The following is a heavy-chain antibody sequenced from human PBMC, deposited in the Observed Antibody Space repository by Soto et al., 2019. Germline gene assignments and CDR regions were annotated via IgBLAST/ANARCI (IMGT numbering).Heavy chain of an antibody. V-gene: IGHV1-69*13. CDR1: GGTFSSYA. CDR3: ARDVSSPGNDYYYGMDV. Sequence: SVKVSCKASGGTFSSYAISWVRQAPGQGPEWMGGIIPIFGTANYAQKFQGRVTITADESTSTAYMELSSLRSEDTAVYYCARDVSSPGNDYYYGMDVWGQGTTVTVSS. CDR2: IIPIFGTA. J-gene: IGHJ6*02.